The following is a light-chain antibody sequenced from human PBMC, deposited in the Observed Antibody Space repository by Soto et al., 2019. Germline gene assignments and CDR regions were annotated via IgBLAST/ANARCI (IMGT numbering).Light chain of an antibody. V-gene: IGLV2-8*01. J-gene: IGLJ1*01. CDR1: SNDVGRYNY. Sequence: QSVLTQPPSASGSPGQSVTVSCTGTSNDVGRYNYVSWYQQHPAKIPTLIIYEVTKRHSGVRNRFSGSKSGNTASLTVSGLQAEDEADYYCSSYAGSNTLGVFGTGTKLTVL. CDR2: EVT. CDR3: SSYAGSNTLGV.